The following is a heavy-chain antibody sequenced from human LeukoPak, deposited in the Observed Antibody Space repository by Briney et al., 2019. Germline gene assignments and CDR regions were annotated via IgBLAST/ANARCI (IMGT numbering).Heavy chain of an antibody. V-gene: IGHV4-61*02. CDR3: AREGHGSGTPFDF. Sequence: SETLSLTCTVSGGSISSDSYYWSWIRQPAGKGLEWIGRIYISGSTNYNPSLKSRVTISVDTSKNLFSLNLNSVTAADTAVYYCAREGHGSGTPFDFWGQGTLVTVSS. CDR1: GGSISSDSYY. J-gene: IGHJ4*02. CDR2: IYISGST. D-gene: IGHD3-10*01.